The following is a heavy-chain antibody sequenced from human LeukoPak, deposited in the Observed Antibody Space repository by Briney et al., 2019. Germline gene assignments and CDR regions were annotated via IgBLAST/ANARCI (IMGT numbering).Heavy chain of an antibody. J-gene: IGHJ4*02. D-gene: IGHD6-19*01. CDR2: ISSSGSDK. CDR3: ARDSSGRSEFEY. Sequence: GGSLSLSCAASGFTFSYYGMDWVRQAPGKGLEWVSYISSSGSDKYYADSVKGRFTISRDNAKYSLYLQMNSLTEEDTAVYYCARDSSGRSEFEYWGQGTVVTVSS. CDR1: GFTFSYYG. V-gene: IGHV3-48*02.